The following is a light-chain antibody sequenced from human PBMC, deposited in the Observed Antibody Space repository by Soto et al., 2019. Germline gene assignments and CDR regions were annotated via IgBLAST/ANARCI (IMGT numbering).Light chain of an antibody. V-gene: IGLV2-14*01. CDR3: SSYTSSSTLV. J-gene: IGLJ2*01. Sequence: QSALTQPASVSGSPGQSITISCTGTSSDVGGYNYVSWYQQHPGKAPKLMIYEVSNRPSGVSNRFSGSKSGNTASLTISWLQAEDEADYYCSSYTSSSTLVLGGGTKVTVL. CDR2: EVS. CDR1: SSDVGGYNY.